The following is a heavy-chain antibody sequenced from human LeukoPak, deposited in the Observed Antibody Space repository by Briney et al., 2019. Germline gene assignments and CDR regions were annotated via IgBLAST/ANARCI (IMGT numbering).Heavy chain of an antibody. CDR2: ISGSGDAT. CDR1: GFSFSSYS. D-gene: IGHD2-2*01. Sequence: GGSLRLSCAASGFSFSSYSMNWVRQAPGKGLEWVSAISGSGDATYYADSVKGRFTISRDNSKNTLYVQMNSLRAEDTAVYYCAKDGRYQLLWDYWGQGTLVTVSS. J-gene: IGHJ4*02. V-gene: IGHV3-23*01. CDR3: AKDGRYQLLWDY.